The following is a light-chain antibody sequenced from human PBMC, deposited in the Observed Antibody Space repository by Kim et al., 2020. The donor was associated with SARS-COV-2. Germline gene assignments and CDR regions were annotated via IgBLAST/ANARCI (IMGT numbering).Light chain of an antibody. V-gene: IGKV3-11*01. J-gene: IGKJ4*01. CDR3: QQRSNWPLT. Sequence: EIVLTQSPATLSLSPGERATLSCRASQSVTSYLAWYQQKPGQAPRLLMYDVSNRATGIPARFSGSGSGTDFTLTISSLEPEDFAVYYCQQRSNWPLTFGGGTKVDIK. CDR1: QSVTSY. CDR2: DVS.